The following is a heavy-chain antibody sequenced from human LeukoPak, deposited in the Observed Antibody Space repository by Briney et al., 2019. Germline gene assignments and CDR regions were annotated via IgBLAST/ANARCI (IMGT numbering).Heavy chain of an antibody. V-gene: IGHV1-69*04. D-gene: IGHD3-22*01. J-gene: IGHJ6*02. CDR2: IIPILGIA. Sequence: GASVKVSCKASGGTFSSYAISWVRQARGQGLEWMGRIIPILGIANYAQKFQGRVTITADKSTSTAYMELSSLRSEDTAVYYCARVSYYDSSGYFDLYYYYGMDVWGQGTTVTVSS. CDR1: GGTFSSYA. CDR3: ARVSYYDSSGYFDLYYYYGMDV.